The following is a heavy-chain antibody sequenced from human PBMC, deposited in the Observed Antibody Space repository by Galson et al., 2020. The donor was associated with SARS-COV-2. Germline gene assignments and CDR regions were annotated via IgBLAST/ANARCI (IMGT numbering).Heavy chain of an antibody. CDR2: IYYSGST. V-gene: IGHV4-59*01. CDR1: GGSISSYY. D-gene: IGHD3-22*01. J-gene: IGHJ3*02. Sequence: SQTLSLTCTVSGGSISSYYWSWIRQPPGKGLEWIGYIYYSGSTNYNPSLKSRVTISVDTSKNQFSLKLSSVTAADTAVYYCARVNYYDSSGTNAFDIWGQGTMVTVSS. CDR3: ARVNYYDSSGTNAFDI.